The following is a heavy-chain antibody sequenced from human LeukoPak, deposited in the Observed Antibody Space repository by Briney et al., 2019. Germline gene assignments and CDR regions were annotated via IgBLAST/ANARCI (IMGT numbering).Heavy chain of an antibody. D-gene: IGHD3-3*01. Sequence: PGGSLRLSCAASGFTFSSYGMHWVRQAPGKGLEWVAVIWYDGSNKYYADSVKGRFTISRDNSKNTLYLQMNSLRAEDTAVYYCARALSIDDDFWSGYNDYWGQGTLVTVSS. CDR2: IWYDGSNK. V-gene: IGHV3-33*01. CDR1: GFTFSSYG. J-gene: IGHJ4*02. CDR3: ARALSIDDDFWSGYNDY.